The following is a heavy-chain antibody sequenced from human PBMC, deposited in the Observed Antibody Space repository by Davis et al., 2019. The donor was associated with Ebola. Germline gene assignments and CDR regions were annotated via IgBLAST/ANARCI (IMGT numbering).Heavy chain of an antibody. V-gene: IGHV3-7*03. CDR2: IKQDGSEK. CDR1: GFTFSSYG. CDR3: AGGASYPAY. D-gene: IGHD2-2*01. J-gene: IGHJ4*02. Sequence: PGGSLRLSCAASGFTFSSYGMSWFRQAPGNGLEWVASIKQDGSEKKYVDSVEGRFTISRDNAENSLHLQMNSLRTEDTAVYFCAGGASYPAYWGQGTLVTVSS.